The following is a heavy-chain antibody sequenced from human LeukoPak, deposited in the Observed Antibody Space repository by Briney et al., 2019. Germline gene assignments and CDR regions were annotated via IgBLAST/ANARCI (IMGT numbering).Heavy chain of an antibody. CDR1: GFTFSSYS. Sequence: GGSLRLSCAASGFTFSSYSMNWVRQAPGKGLEWISYISSGSSTIYYADSVKGRFTISRDNAKNSLYLQMNSLRAEDTAVYYCARVGRLRWDYFDYWGQGTLVTVSS. V-gene: IGHV3-48*01. D-gene: IGHD4-23*01. CDR2: ISSGSSTI. J-gene: IGHJ4*02. CDR3: ARVGRLRWDYFDY.